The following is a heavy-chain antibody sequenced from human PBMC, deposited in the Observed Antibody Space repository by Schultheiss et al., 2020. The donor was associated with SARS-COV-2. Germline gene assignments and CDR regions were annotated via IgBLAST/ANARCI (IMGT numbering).Heavy chain of an antibody. CDR2: ISSSSSTK. CDR1: GFTFSRYS. D-gene: IGHD2-2*01. J-gene: IGHJ4*02. CDR3: ASTVDPIVVVPTATWGY. V-gene: IGHV3-48*04. Sequence: GESLKISCAASGFTFSRYSMNWVRQAPGKGLEWVSYISSSSSTKHYADSVKGRFTISRDNAKNSLYLQMNSLRAEDTAVYYCASTVDPIVVVPTATWGYWGQGTLVTVSS.